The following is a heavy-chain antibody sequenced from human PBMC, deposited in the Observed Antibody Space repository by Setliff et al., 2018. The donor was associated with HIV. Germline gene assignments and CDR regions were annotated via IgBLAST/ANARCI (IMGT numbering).Heavy chain of an antibody. D-gene: IGHD3-10*01. Sequence: PSETLSLTCAVYGGSFSGYYWSWIRQPPGKGLEWIGEINHSGSTNYNPSLKSRVTISVDTSKNQFSLKLSSVTAADTAVYYCARGPDIRGWFDPWGQGTLVTVSS. CDR3: ARGPDIRGWFDP. J-gene: IGHJ5*02. CDR2: INHSGST. V-gene: IGHV4-34*01. CDR1: GGSFSGYY.